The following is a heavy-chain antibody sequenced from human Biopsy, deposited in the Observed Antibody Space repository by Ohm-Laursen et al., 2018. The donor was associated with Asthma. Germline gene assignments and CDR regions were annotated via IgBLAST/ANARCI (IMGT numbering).Heavy chain of an antibody. J-gene: IGHJ4*02. CDR3: ARIPRRSGSYFVDY. D-gene: IGHD3-22*01. CDR2: IHHSGTS. V-gene: IGHV4-31*02. Sequence: TLSLTCSLSSGSGGYMRSGNYYWGWIRQPPGKGLEWIGYIHHSGTSYFNPSLKSRVSFSRDTSKNQFSLRLSSVTAADTAMYYCARIPRRSGSYFVDYWGQGTRVTVSS. CDR1: SGSGGYMRSGNYY.